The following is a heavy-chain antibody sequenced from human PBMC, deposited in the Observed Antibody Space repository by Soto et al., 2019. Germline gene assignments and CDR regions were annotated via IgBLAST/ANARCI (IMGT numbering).Heavy chain of an antibody. J-gene: IGHJ3*02. CDR2: IYHNGST. CDR1: GGSVSIGSHY. Sequence: PSQTLSLTSTVSGGSVSIGSHYWSLILQPPGKGLEWIAYIYHNGSTDYNPSLKSRVSISVDLSKNQFSLRLDSVTAADTAVYYCATDRSDDLNSCDAFDIWGPGTMVTVSS. D-gene: IGHD1-1*01. V-gene: IGHV4-61*01. CDR3: ATDRSDDLNSCDAFDI.